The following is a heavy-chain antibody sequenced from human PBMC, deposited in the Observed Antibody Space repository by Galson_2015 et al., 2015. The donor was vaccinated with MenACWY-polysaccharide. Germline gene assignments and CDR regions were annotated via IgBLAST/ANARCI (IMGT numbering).Heavy chain of an antibody. V-gene: IGHV3-11*01. CDR3: ARPSGSYYNLIDY. CDR2: ISSSGSTI. D-gene: IGHD3-10*01. J-gene: IGHJ4*02. CDR1: GFTFSDYY. Sequence: SLRLSCAASGFTFSDYYMSWIRQAPGKGLEWVSYISSSGSTIYYADSVKGRFTISRDNAKNSLYLQMNSLRAEDTAVYYCARPSGSYYNLIDYWGQGTLVTVSS.